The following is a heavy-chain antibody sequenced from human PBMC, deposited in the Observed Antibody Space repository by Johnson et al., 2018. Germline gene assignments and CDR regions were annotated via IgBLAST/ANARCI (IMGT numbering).Heavy chain of an antibody. CDR3: AKAVASGTMVLVVGDVFDF. V-gene: IGHV3-30*18. CDR2: ISYDGSLQ. CDR1: GFTFSNYG. D-gene: IGHD3-22*01. Sequence: LVQSGGGVVQPXRSLRLSCAASGFTFSNYGIHWVRQAPGKGLEWVAVISYDGSLQYYADYVKGRFTRSRDNAKNTLYLQINSLRNEDPAVYYWAKAVASGTMVLVVGDVFDFWGQGTLVTVSS. J-gene: IGHJ3*01.